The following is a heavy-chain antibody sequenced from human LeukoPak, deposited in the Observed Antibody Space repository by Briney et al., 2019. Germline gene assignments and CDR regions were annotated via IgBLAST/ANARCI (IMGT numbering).Heavy chain of an antibody. J-gene: IGHJ3*02. Sequence: AGGSLRLSCSASGFTFSSYGMHWVHQAPGKGLEWVAFIRYDGSNKYYADSVKGRFTISRDNSKNTLYLQMNSLRAEDTAVYYCAKESLGLASAFDIWGQGTMVTVSS. V-gene: IGHV3-30*02. D-gene: IGHD3-16*01. CDR3: AKESLGLASAFDI. CDR1: GFTFSSYG. CDR2: IRYDGSNK.